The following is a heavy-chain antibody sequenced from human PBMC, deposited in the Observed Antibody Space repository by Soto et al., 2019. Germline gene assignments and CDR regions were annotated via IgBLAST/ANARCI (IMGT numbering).Heavy chain of an antibody. CDR2: IYYSGST. D-gene: IGHD2-2*03. CDR1: GGSINSYY. CDR3: ARAKYDHDVNGYSRGNWFDP. V-gene: IGHV4-59*01. J-gene: IGHJ5*02. Sequence: SETLSLTCTVSGGSINSYYWSWIRQPPGEGLEWIGYIYYSGSTNYNPSLKSRVTMSVDTSKNQFSLKLSSVTAADTAVYYCARAKYDHDVNGYSRGNWFDPWGQGTLVTVSS.